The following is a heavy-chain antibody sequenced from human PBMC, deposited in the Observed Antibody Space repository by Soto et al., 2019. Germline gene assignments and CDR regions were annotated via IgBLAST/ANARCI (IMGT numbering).Heavy chain of an antibody. CDR1: GDSVSSNSAA. D-gene: IGHD3-3*02. Sequence: PSQTLSLTCAISGDSVSSNSAAWNCIRQSPSRGLEWLGRTYYRSKWYNDYAVSVKSRITINPATSKNQFSLQLNSVTPEDTAVYYCARAVLAGDYYYYCGMDGWGQGTTLTV. CDR2: TYYRSKWYN. J-gene: IGHJ6*02. CDR3: ARAVLAGDYYYYCGMDG. V-gene: IGHV6-1*01.